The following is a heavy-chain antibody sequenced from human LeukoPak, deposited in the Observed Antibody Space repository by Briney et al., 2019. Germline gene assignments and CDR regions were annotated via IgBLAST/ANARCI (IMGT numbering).Heavy chain of an antibody. D-gene: IGHD2-21*02. CDR3: ASSIVVVTARYNWFDP. CDR2: ISSSGNYI. J-gene: IGHJ5*02. V-gene: IGHV3-21*01. Sequence: GGSLRLSCAVSGFTFCSFGMNWVRQAPGKGLEWVSSISSSGNYIYYADSVKGRFTISRDNAKNSLYLQMNSLRAEDTAVYYCASSIVVVTARYNWFDPWGQGTLVTVSS. CDR1: GFTFCSFG.